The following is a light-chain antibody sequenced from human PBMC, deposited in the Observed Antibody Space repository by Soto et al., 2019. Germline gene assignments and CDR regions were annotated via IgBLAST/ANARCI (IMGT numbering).Light chain of an antibody. CDR3: QQYGSSPIT. J-gene: IGKJ5*01. CDR2: AAS. CDR1: QSVSSNY. V-gene: IGKV3-20*01. Sequence: EIVMTQSPGTLSVSPGERATLSCRAGQSVSSNYLAWYQQKPGQAPRLLIYAASSRATGIPDRFSGSGSGTDFTLTISRLEPEDFAVYYCQQYGSSPITFGQGTRLETK.